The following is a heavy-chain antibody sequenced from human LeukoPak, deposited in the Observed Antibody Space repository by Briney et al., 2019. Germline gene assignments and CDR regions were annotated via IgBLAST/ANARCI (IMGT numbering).Heavy chain of an antibody. J-gene: IGHJ4*02. V-gene: IGHV1-2*02. D-gene: IGHD3-10*01. CDR3: ARASGSYYRYYFDY. CDR2: INPNSGGT. Sequence: ASVKVSCKASGYTFTSYDINWVRQATGQGLEWMGWINPNSGGTNYAQKFQGRVTMTRDTSISTAYMELSRLRSDDTAVYYCARASGSYYRYYFDYWGQGTLVTVSS. CDR1: GYTFTSYD.